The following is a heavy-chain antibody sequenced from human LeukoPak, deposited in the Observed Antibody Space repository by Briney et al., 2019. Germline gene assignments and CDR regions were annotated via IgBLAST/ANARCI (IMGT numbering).Heavy chain of an antibody. V-gene: IGHV3-30*04. CDR1: GFTFSSYA. D-gene: IGHD1-26*01. J-gene: IGHJ4*02. Sequence: GGSLRLSCAASGFTFSSYAMHWVRQAPGKGLEWVAVISYDGSNKYYADSVKGRFIISGDNSKNTLYLQMNSLRPEDTAVYYCARADLSGSYFHPHFLDYWGQGTLVTVSS. CDR2: ISYDGSNK. CDR3: ARADLSGSYFHPHFLDY.